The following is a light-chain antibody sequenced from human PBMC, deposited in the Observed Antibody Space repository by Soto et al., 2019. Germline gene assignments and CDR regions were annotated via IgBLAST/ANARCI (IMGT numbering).Light chain of an antibody. CDR2: AAS. Sequence: AIQMTQSPSSLSASVGDRVTIVCRASQDIRNELGWYQQKPGKVPKLLIYAASSLQSGVPSRFSGSGSGRDFTLTITSLQPEDFATYYCLQDYKFPLTFGGGTKVEI. V-gene: IGKV1-6*01. J-gene: IGKJ4*01. CDR1: QDIRNE. CDR3: LQDYKFPLT.